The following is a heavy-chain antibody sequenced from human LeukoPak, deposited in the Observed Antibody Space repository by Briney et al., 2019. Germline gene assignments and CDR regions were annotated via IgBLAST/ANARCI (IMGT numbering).Heavy chain of an antibody. CDR2: INPNSGGT. CDR3: ARDSVVVVPAAIPEYFQH. Sequence: GASVKVFCKASGYTFTGYYMHWVRQAPGQGLEWMGWINPNSGGTNYAQKFQGRVTMTRDTSISTAYMELSRLGSDDTAVYYCARDSVVVVPAAIPEYFQHWGQGTLVTVSS. J-gene: IGHJ1*01. V-gene: IGHV1-2*02. D-gene: IGHD2-2*01. CDR1: GYTFTGYY.